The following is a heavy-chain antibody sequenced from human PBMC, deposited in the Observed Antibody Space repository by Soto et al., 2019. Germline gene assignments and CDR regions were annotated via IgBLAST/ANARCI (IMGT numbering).Heavy chain of an antibody. V-gene: IGHV3-23*01. CDR1: GFTFGTYA. D-gene: IGHD6-19*01. CDR2: ISGSGGNT. Sequence: SGGSLRLSCAASGFTFGTYAMGWVRQVPGKGLEWVSSISGSGGNTYYADSVRGRLTISRGNSKDTVYLQMNSLRAEDTAVYYCVKTPVRAGTWPYYFDYWGQGALVTVSS. J-gene: IGHJ4*02. CDR3: VKTPVRAGTWPYYFDY.